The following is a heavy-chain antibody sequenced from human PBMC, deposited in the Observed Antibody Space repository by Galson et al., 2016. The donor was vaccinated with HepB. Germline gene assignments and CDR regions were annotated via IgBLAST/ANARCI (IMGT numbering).Heavy chain of an antibody. CDR3: AKESRGYQYYFDF. CDR2: IRSGGGSA. J-gene: IGHJ4*02. D-gene: IGHD2-2*01. Sequence: LRLSCAASGFTFSSYAMSWVRQAPGKGLEWVSLIRSGGGSAYYADSVKGRFTISRDDSKDTLYLQMNSLRAEDTALYYCAKESRGYQYYFDFWGQGTLVTVSS. V-gene: IGHV3-23*01. CDR1: GFTFSSYA.